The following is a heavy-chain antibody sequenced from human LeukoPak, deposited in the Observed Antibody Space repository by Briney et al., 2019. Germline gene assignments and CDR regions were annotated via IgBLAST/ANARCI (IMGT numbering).Heavy chain of an antibody. J-gene: IGHJ4*02. CDR3: AKGLGIAVAGTGIDY. CDR2: ISGSGGST. CDR1: GFTFSSYG. D-gene: IGHD6-19*01. V-gene: IGHV3-23*01. Sequence: GGSLRLSCAASGFTFSSYGMSWVRQAPGKGLEWVSAISGSGGSTYYADSVKGRFTISRDNSKNTLYLQMNSLRAEDTAVYYYAKGLGIAVAGTGIDYWGQGTLVSVSS.